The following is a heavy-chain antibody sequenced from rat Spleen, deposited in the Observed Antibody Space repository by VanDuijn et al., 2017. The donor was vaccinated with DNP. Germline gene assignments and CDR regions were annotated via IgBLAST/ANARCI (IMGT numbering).Heavy chain of an antibody. CDR1: GFTFSNYG. V-gene: IGHV5S13*01. CDR3: ARWNSGFYAMDA. CDR2: ISTNGGNA. D-gene: IGHD4-4*01. J-gene: IGHJ4*01. Sequence: EVQLVESGGGLVQPGGSLKLSCAASGFTFSNYGMAWVRQAPTKGLEWVASISTNGGNAYYRDSVKGRFTISRDNAKSTLYLQMNSLRSADMATYYCARWNSGFYAMDAWGQGTSVTVSS.